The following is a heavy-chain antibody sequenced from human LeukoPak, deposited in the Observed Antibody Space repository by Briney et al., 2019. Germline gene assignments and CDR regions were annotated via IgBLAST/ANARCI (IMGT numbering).Heavy chain of an antibody. J-gene: IGHJ6*03. Sequence: SVKVSCKASGGTFSSYAISWVRQAPGQGLEWMGGIIPIFGTANYAQKFQGRVTITADKSTSTAYMELSSLRSEDTAVYYCARGNLVVPVYYYYYMDVWGKGTTVTVSS. CDR2: IIPIFGTA. CDR1: GGTFSSYA. D-gene: IGHD2-2*01. V-gene: IGHV1-69*06. CDR3: ARGNLVVPVYYYYYMDV.